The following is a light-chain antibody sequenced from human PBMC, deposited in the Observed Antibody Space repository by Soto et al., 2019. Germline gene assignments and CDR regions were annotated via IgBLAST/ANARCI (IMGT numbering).Light chain of an antibody. Sequence: QSVLTQPPSASGTPGQRVTISCSGSSSNIGSNYGYWYQQLPGTAPTLLIYSNNQRPSGVPDRFSASKSGTSASLAISGLRSEDEAVYYCASWDDRLGAVIFGGGTKVTVL. CDR3: ASWDDRLGAVI. CDR2: SNN. V-gene: IGLV1-47*02. CDR1: SSNIGSNY. J-gene: IGLJ2*01.